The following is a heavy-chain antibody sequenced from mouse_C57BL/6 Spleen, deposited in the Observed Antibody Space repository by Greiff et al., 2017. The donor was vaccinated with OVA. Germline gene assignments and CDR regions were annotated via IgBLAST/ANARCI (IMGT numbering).Heavy chain of an antibody. CDR1: GYTFTSYW. V-gene: IGHV1-69*01. CDR2: IDPSDSYT. J-gene: IGHJ3*01. CDR3: ARNLLGWFAY. D-gene: IGHD2-10*01. Sequence: QVQLQQSGAELVMPGASVKLSCKASGYTFTSYWMHWVKQRPGQGLEWIGEIDPSDSYTNYNQKFKGKSTLTVDKSSSTAYMQLSSLTSEDSAVYYCARNLLGWFAYWGQGTLVTVSA.